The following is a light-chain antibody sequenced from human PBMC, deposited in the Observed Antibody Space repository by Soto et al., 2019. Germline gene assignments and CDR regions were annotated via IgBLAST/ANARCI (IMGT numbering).Light chain of an antibody. V-gene: IGKV3-11*01. Sequence: EIVLTQSPATLSLSPGERATLSCRASQSIINSLAWYQQKPGQTPRLLIHDASNRATGIPARFSGSGSGTDFTLTISNLEPEDFAVYYCQQRSNWPWTFGQGTKGEIK. CDR2: DAS. CDR1: QSIINS. CDR3: QQRSNWPWT. J-gene: IGKJ1*01.